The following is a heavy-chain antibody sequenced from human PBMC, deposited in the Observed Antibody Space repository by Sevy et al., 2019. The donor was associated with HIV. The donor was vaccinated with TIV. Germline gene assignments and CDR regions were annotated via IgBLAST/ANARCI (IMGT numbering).Heavy chain of an antibody. CDR2: IYYSGSN. V-gene: IGHV4-59*02. D-gene: IGHD6-13*01. CDR1: GGSVSSYF. CDR3: ARESPYIAAAGNYYYYNGMDV. J-gene: IGHJ6*02. Sequence: SETLSLTCTVSGGSVSSYFWSWIRQPPGKGLEWIGYIYYSGSNEYNPSLKSRVTISLDKSKNQFSLKLSSVTAADTAVYYCARESPYIAAAGNYYYYNGMDVWGQGTTVTVSS.